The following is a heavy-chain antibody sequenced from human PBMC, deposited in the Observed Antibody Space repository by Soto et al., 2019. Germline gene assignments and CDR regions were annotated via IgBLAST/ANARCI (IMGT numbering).Heavy chain of an antibody. CDR1: GYSISSGYY. CDR2: IYHSGST. V-gene: IGHV4-38-2*01. J-gene: IGHJ3*02. D-gene: IGHD2-2*01. CDR3: ARSDEGYCSSTSCRLAFDI. Sequence: SETLSLTCAVSGYSISSGYYWGWIRQPPGKGLEWIGGIYHSGSTYYNPSLKSRATISVDTSKNQFSLKLSSVTAADTAVYYCARSDEGYCSSTSCRLAFDIWGQGTMVTVSS.